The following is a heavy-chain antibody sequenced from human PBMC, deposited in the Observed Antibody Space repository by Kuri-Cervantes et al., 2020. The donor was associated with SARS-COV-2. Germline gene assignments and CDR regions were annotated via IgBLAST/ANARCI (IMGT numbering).Heavy chain of an antibody. J-gene: IGHJ3*02. D-gene: IGHD6-19*01. CDR2: ISYDGSNK. CDR3: ARSLLSAWLVMSAFDM. V-gene: IGHV3-30-3*01. Sequence: GGSLRLSCAASGFTFSSYAMHWVRQAPGKGLEWVAVISYDGSNKYYVDSVKGRFTISRDNSKNTLYLQMNSLRAEDTAVYYCARSLLSAWLVMSAFDMWGQGTMVTVSS. CDR1: GFTFSSYA.